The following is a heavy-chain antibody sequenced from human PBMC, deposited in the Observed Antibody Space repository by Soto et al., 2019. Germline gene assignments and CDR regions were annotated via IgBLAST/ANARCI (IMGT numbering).Heavy chain of an antibody. V-gene: IGHV3-7*01. CDR3: ARDRYSYYDFWSGSLPYYYFGMDV. CDR1: GFTFSSYW. CDR2: IKQDGSEK. D-gene: IGHD3-3*01. Sequence: EVQLVESGGGLVQPGGSLRLSCAASGFTFSSYWMSWVRQAPGKGLEWVANIKQDGSEKYYVDSVKGRFTISRDNAKNSLYQQMNSLRAEDTAVYYCARDRYSYYDFWSGSLPYYYFGMDVWGQGTTVTVSS. J-gene: IGHJ6*02.